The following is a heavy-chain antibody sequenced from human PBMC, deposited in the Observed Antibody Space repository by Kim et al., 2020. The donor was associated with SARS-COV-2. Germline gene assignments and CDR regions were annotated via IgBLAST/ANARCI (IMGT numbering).Heavy chain of an antibody. V-gene: IGHV4-39*07. Sequence: GSSYYDPSLTSRVTISIDTSNNQFFLRLSSVTAADTAVYFCVKVDEEFDNWGQGTLVTVSS. J-gene: IGHJ4*02. CDR3: VKVDEEFDN. CDR2: GSS.